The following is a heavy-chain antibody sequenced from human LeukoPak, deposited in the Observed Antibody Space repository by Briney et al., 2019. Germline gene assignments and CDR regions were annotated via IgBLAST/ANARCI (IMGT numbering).Heavy chain of an antibody. V-gene: IGHV1-69*04. J-gene: IGHJ3*02. CDR2: IIPILGIA. CDR3: AREGLSLAAAMSNAFDI. Sequence: ASVKVSCKASGGTFSSYAISWVRQAPGQGLEWMGRIIPILGIANYAQKFQGRVTITADKSTSTAYMELSSLRSEDTAVYYCAREGLSLAAAMSNAFDIWDQGTMVTVSS. CDR1: GGTFSSYA. D-gene: IGHD6-13*01.